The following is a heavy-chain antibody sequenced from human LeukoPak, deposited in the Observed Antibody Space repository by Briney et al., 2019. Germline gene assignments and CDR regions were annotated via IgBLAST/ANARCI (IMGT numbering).Heavy chain of an antibody. Sequence: PSETLSLTCTVSGGSLSSGGYYWSWIRQPPGKGLEWIGYIYYSGSTNYNPSLKSRVTISVDTSKNQFSLKLSSVTAADTAVYYCASNTAMAPGAFDIWGQGTMVTVSS. CDR1: GGSLSSGGYY. D-gene: IGHD5-18*01. J-gene: IGHJ3*02. CDR3: ASNTAMAPGAFDI. CDR2: IYYSGST. V-gene: IGHV4-61*08.